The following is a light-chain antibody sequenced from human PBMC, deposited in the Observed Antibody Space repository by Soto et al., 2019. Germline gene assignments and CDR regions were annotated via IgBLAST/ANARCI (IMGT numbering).Light chain of an antibody. CDR1: QSINSN. J-gene: IGKJ1*01. CDR3: QKYNSAPQT. V-gene: IGKV1-27*01. Sequence: IQMPQSHSSLSASVGSRITNSYRASQSINSNLTWYQQKKGKAPKVLIYAASTWQSGVPARFSGSGYGTDFNLTISSLQAEDLATYYCQKYNSAPQTFGQGTKVDIK. CDR2: AAS.